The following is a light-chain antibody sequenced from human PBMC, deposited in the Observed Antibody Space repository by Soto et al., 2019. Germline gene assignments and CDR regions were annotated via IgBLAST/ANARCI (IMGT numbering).Light chain of an antibody. Sequence: DIQMTQSPSTLSASVGDRVSITCRASQSISPFLAWYQQKPGRAPKLLIHTASTLKSGVPSRFSGSGSETEFTLTISSLQPDDFATYYYQQYKHYSTFGQGTNLEIK. CDR2: TAS. CDR3: QQYKHYST. CDR1: QSISPF. J-gene: IGKJ2*01. V-gene: IGKV1-5*03.